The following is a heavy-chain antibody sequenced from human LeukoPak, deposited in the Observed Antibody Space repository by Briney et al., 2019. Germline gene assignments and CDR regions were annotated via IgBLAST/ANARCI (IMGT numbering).Heavy chain of an antibody. CDR2: ISGDGTNT. V-gene: IGHV3-74*01. J-gene: IGHJ4*02. CDR1: GFTFSSHW. CDR3: ARGDHFDILTGYQTPSHLSDY. Sequence: GGSLGLSCAASGFTFSSHWMHWVRQAPGKGLMWVSRISGDGTNTAYAESVKGRFTVSRDNAKDTLYLQMSTLRAEDTAVYYCARGDHFDILTGYQTPSHLSDYWGQGTLVTVSS. D-gene: IGHD3-9*01.